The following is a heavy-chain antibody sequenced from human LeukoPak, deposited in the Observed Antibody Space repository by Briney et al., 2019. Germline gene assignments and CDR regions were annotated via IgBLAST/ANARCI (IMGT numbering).Heavy chain of an antibody. V-gene: IGHV4-34*01. CDR3: ARGGRHIVVVTAVDPYYYYGMDV. Sequence: SETLSLTFAVYGGSFSGYYWSWIRQPPGKGLEWIGEINHSGSTNYNPFLKSRVTISVDTSKNQFSLKLSSVTAADTAVYYCARGGRHIVVVTAVDPYYYYGMDVWGQGTTVTVSS. J-gene: IGHJ6*02. CDR2: INHSGST. D-gene: IGHD2-21*02. CDR1: GGSFSGYY.